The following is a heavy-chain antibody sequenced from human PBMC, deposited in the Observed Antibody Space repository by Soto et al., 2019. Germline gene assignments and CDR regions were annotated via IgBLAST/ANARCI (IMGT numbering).Heavy chain of an antibody. Sequence: QVQLQESGPGLVKPSGTLSLTCTVSGDSISDSNWWTLVRQPPGKGLEWIGEVYHSGRANYNPSLRTRVTMSADTLKNHFNLRLSSVTAADTAVYYCAKTIGSGSYMPFWGQGHLVAVSP. CDR2: VYHSGRA. D-gene: IGHD3-10*01. V-gene: IGHV4-4*02. CDR3: AKTIGSGSYMPF. J-gene: IGHJ4*02. CDR1: GDSISDSNW.